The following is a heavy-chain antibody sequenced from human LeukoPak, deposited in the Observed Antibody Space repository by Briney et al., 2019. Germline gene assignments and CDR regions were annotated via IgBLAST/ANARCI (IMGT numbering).Heavy chain of an antibody. CDR2: ISSSSSTI. J-gene: IGHJ4*02. V-gene: IGHV3-48*01. Sequence: GGSLRLSCAASGFTFSSYSMNWVRQAPGKGLEWVSYISSSSSTIYYADSVKGRFTISRDNSKNTLYLQMGSLRAEDMAVYYCARFHYYFDYWGQGTLVTVSS. CDR3: ARFHYYFDY. CDR1: GFTFSSYS.